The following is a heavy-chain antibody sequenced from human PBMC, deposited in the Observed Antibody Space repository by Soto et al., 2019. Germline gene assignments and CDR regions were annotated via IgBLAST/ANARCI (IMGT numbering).Heavy chain of an antibody. V-gene: IGHV1-18*01. Sequence: ASVKVSCKASGYTFTSYGISWVRQAPGQGLEWMGWISAYNGNTNYAQKLQGRVTMTTDTSTSTAYMELRSLRSDDTAMYYCARFIAVAGTDGAFDYWGQGTLVTVSS. CDR1: GYTFTSYG. CDR3: ARFIAVAGTDGAFDY. J-gene: IGHJ4*02. CDR2: ISAYNGNT. D-gene: IGHD6-19*01.